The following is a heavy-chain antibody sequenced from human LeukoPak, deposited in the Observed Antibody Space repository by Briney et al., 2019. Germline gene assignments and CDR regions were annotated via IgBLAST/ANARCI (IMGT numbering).Heavy chain of an antibody. J-gene: IGHJ5*02. CDR1: GFTFSSYA. V-gene: IGHV3-23*01. D-gene: IGHD6-19*01. CDR2: MSGSGVST. Sequence: GGSLRLSCAASGFTFSSYAMSWVRQAPGKGLEWVSAMSGSGVSTHYADSVKGRFTISRDNSKNTLYLQMNSLRAEDTAVYYCAKHAVAGNPKRFDPWGQGTLVTVSS. CDR3: AKHAVAGNPKRFDP.